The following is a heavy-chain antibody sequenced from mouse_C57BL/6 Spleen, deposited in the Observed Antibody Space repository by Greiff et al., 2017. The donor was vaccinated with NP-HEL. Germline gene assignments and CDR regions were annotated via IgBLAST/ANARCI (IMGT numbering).Heavy chain of an antibody. CDR1: GFTFSDAW. V-gene: IGHV6-6*01. J-gene: IGHJ2*01. CDR3: TRTDDYVFFDY. Sequence: EVKLMESGGGLVQPGGSMKLSCAASGFTFSDAWMDWVRQSPEKGLEWVAEIRNKANNHATYYAESVKGRFTISRDDSKSSVYLQMNSLRAEDTGIYYCTRTDDYVFFDYWGQGTTLTVSS. CDR2: IRNKANNHAT. D-gene: IGHD2-4*01.